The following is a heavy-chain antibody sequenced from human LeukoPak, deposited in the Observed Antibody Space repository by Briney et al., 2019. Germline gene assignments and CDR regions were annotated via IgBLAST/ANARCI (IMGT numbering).Heavy chain of an antibody. CDR2: IYTSGST. Sequence: PSETLSLTCTVSGGSISSGSDYWSWIRQPAGKGLEWIGRIYTSGSTNYNPSLKSRVTISVDTSKNQFSLKLSSVTAADTAVYYCARDKFALTGDGASYYYYYMDVWGKGTTVTVSS. CDR1: GGSISSGSDY. D-gene: IGHD7-27*01. CDR3: ARDKFALTGDGASYYYYYMDV. V-gene: IGHV4-61*02. J-gene: IGHJ6*03.